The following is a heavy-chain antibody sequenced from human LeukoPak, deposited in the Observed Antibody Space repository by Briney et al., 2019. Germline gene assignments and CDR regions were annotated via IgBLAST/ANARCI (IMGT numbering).Heavy chain of an antibody. D-gene: IGHD3-9*01. CDR3: AGGYYDILTGWEGAFDI. V-gene: IGHV5-10-1*01. J-gene: IGHJ3*02. Sequence: GESLRISCKGSGYSFTSYWISWVRQMPGKGLEWMGRIDPSDSYTNYSPSFQGHVTISADKSISTAYLQWSSLKASDTAMYYCAGGYYDILTGWEGAFDIWGQGTMVTVSS. CDR1: GYSFTSYW. CDR2: IDPSDSYT.